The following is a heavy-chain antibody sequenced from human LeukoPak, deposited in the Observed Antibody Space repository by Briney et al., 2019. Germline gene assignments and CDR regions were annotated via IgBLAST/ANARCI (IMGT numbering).Heavy chain of an antibody. CDR3: ARDCIRCPIGSDY. CDR2: IKQDGSEK. J-gene: IGHJ4*02. CDR1: GFTFSSHW. Sequence: PGGSLRLSCAASGFTFSSHWMSWVRQAPGKGLEWVANIKQDGSEKHYVDSVKGRFSISRDNAKNSLNLEMNSLRAEDTAVYYCARDCIRCPIGSDYWGQGTLVIVSS. V-gene: IGHV3-7*01. D-gene: IGHD2-15*01.